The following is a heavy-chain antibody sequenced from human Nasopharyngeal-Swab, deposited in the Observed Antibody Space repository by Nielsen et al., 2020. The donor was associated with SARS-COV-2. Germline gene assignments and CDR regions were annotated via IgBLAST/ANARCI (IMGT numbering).Heavy chain of an antibody. D-gene: IGHD6-6*01. CDR2: ISSSGSTI. Sequence: GESLKISCAASGFTFSSYEMNWVRQAPGKGLEWVSHISSSGSTIYYADSVKGRFTISRDNAKNSLYLQMNSLRAEDTAVYYCAREYSSSWAYYYYGMDVWGQGTTVTVSS. CDR1: GFTFSSYE. J-gene: IGHJ6*02. V-gene: IGHV3-48*03. CDR3: AREYSSSWAYYYYGMDV.